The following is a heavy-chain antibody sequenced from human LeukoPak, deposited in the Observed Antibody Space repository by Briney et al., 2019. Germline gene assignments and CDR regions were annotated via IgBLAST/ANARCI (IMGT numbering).Heavy chain of an antibody. D-gene: IGHD3-10*01. CDR2: IYPGDSDT. CDR3: ARHYYGSGSYGPMDV. CDR1: GYSFTSYW. J-gene: IGHJ6*02. V-gene: IGHV5-51*01. Sequence: GESLKISCKGSGYSFTSYWIGWVRQMPGKGLEWMEIIYPGDSDTTYNPSFQGQVTISADKSISTAYLQWSSLKASDTAMYYCARHYYGSGSYGPMDVWGQGTTVTVSS.